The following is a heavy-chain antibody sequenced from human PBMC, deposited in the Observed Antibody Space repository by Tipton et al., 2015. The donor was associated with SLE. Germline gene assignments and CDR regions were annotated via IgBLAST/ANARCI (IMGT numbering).Heavy chain of an antibody. CDR3: AREVGEVLYYYYYMDV. D-gene: IGHD1-26*01. CDR2: IRKTGETT. Sequence: SLRLSCEASGFTFSSYAMSWVRQAPGKGLEWVSTIRKTGETTYYADSVKGRFTISRDNATDSLYLQMNSLRAEDTAVYYCAREVGEVLYYYYYMDVWGKGTTVTVSS. J-gene: IGHJ6*03. V-gene: IGHV3-48*03. CDR1: GFTFSSYA.